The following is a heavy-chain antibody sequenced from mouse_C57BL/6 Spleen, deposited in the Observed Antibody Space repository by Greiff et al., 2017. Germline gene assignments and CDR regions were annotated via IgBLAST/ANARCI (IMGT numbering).Heavy chain of an antibody. V-gene: IGHV5-6*02. CDR1: GFTFSSYG. Sequence: EVMLVESGGDLVKPGGSLKLSCAASGFTFSSYGMSWVRQTPDKRLEWVATISSGGSYTYYPDSVKGRITISRDNAKNTLYLQMSSLKSEDTAMYYCARRSYYDYGFAYWGQGTLVTVSA. CDR3: ARRSYYDYGFAY. CDR2: ISSGGSYT. D-gene: IGHD2-4*01. J-gene: IGHJ3*01.